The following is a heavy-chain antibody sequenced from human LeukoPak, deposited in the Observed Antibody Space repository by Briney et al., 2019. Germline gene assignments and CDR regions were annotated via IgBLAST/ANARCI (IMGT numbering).Heavy chain of an antibody. CDR2: ISYDGSNK. D-gene: IGHD6-13*01. CDR1: GFTFSSYG. CDR3: AKDRRYSSSWYSGGDY. J-gene: IGHJ4*02. V-gene: IGHV3-30*18. Sequence: PGGSLRLSCAASGFTFSSYGMHWVRQAPDKGLEWVAVISYDGSNKYYADSVKGRFTIPRDNSKNTLYLQMNSLRAEDTAVYYCAKDRRYSSSWYSGGDYLGQGTLVTVSS.